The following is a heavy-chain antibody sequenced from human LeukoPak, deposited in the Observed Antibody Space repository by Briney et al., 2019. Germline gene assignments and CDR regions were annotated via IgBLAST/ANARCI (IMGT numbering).Heavy chain of an antibody. CDR1: GGSISSSSYY. D-gene: IGHD3-22*01. CDR3: ARESYYDSSGYSHDAFDI. V-gene: IGHV4-39*07. Sequence: PSETLSLTCTVSGGSISSSSYYWAWIRQPPGKGLEWIGSIYYSGNTYYKSSLKSRVTIAVDTSKNQFSLKLNSVTAADTAVYYCARESYYDSSGYSHDAFDIWGQGTMVTASS. CDR2: IYYSGNT. J-gene: IGHJ3*02.